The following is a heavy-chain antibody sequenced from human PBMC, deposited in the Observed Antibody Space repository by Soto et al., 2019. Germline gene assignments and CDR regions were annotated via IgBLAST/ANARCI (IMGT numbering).Heavy chain of an antibody. CDR2: ISSSSSYI. V-gene: IGHV3-21*01. D-gene: IGHD2-2*02. CDR3: AAYCSSTSCYSYYYGMDV. CDR1: GFTFSSYS. Sequence: PGGSLRLSCAASGFTFSSYSMNWVRQAPGKGLEWVSSISSSSSYIYYADSVKGRFTISRDNAKNSLYLQMNSLRAEDTAVYYCAAYCSSTSCYSYYYGMDVCGQGTTVTVSS. J-gene: IGHJ6*02.